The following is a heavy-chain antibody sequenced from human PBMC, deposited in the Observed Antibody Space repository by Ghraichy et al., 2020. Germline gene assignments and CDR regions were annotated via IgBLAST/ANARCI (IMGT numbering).Heavy chain of an antibody. D-gene: IGHD2-15*01. Sequence: GGSLRLSCAASGFTFSSYSLNWVRQAPGKGLEWVSGISGSGGNRYYPDSVKGRFTISRDNSKNTLYLQMNSLRAEDTAVYYCARATYCTVGSCYFDSWGQGSLVAVPS. V-gene: IGHV3-23*01. CDR2: ISGSGGNR. CDR3: ARATYCTVGSCYFDS. J-gene: IGHJ4*02. CDR1: GFTFSSYS.